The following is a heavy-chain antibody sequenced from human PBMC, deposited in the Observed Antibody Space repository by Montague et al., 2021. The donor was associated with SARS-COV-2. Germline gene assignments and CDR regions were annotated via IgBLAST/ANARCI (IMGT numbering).Heavy chain of an antibody. J-gene: IGHJ6*02. CDR1: GFTFSDSA. Sequence: SLRLSCAASGFTFSDSAMNWVRQAPGKGLEWVSGSSGSDGGTHYADSVKGRFTISRDNSKNVLYLQMNSLRAEDTALYYCAKDPYYYGLGYGMDVWGQGTTVTGSS. CDR3: AKDPYYYGLGYGMDV. D-gene: IGHD3-10*01. CDR2: SSGSDGGT. V-gene: IGHV3-23*01.